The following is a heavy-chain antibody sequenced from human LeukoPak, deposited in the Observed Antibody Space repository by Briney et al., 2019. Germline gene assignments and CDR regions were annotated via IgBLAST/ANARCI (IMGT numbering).Heavy chain of an antibody. Sequence: GGSLRLSCAASGFTVSSNYMSWVRQAPGKGLEWVSVIYSGGSTYYADSVKGRFTISRDDSKNTLYLQMNSLKTEDTAVYYCTTGALDYWGQGTLVTVSS. CDR3: TTGALDY. D-gene: IGHD3-3*02. CDR2: IYSGGST. J-gene: IGHJ4*02. V-gene: IGHV3-66*01. CDR1: GFTVSSNY.